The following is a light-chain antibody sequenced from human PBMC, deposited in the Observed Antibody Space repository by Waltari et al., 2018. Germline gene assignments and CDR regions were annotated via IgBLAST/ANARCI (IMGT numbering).Light chain of an antibody. J-gene: IGKJ1*01. CDR2: PAS. Sequence: EDVLPQSPGTLSLSPGERATLSCRASQSVGKYLAWYQQKPGQAPRLLIYPASTRAPGSPDRFSGSGSGTYFSLTSSRLEPEDFAVYYCQKYDYLPATFGQGTKVEIK. CDR1: QSVGKY. CDR3: QKYDYLPAT. V-gene: IGKV3-20*01.